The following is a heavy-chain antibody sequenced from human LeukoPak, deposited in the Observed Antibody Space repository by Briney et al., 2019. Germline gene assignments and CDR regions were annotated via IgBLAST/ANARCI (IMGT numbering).Heavy chain of an antibody. D-gene: IGHD1-7*01. CDR3: AKDREGTTLDN. J-gene: IGHJ4*02. V-gene: IGHV3-30*18. CDR1: GFTFSNYD. Sequence: PGGSLRLSCAASGFTFSNYDMHWVRQAPGKGLEWVAVISYDGSNKYYADSVKGRFTISRDNSKNTVYLQMNSLRAEDTAVYCCAKDREGTTLDNWGQGTLVTVSS. CDR2: ISYDGSNK.